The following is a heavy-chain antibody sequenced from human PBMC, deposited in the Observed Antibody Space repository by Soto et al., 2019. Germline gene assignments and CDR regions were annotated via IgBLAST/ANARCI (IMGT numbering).Heavy chain of an antibody. V-gene: IGHV3-23*01. J-gene: IGHJ4*02. Sequence: PGGSLRLSCAASGFTFTSYAMTWVRQGPGKGLEWVSSRTGDLLYADSVKGRFTISRDNSRNTLYLQMNSLRTEDTAIYYCAKRSPSGTYYFDHWGQGTLVTVSS. D-gene: IGHD1-26*01. CDR1: GFTFTSYA. CDR2: RTGDLL. CDR3: AKRSPSGTYYFDH.